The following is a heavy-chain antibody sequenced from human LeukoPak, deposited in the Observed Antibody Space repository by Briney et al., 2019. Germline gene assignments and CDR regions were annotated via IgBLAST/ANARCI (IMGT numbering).Heavy chain of an antibody. CDR3: ARETGGAIGSTDFDY. V-gene: IGHV3-30*04. J-gene: IGHJ4*02. Sequence: GGSLRLSCAASGFTFSSYAMHWVRQAPGKGLEWVAVISDDGSNEYYADSVKGRFTISRDNSKNTLYLQMNSLRAEDTAVYYCARETGGAIGSTDFDYWGQGTLVTVSS. CDR1: GFTFSSYA. D-gene: IGHD4-17*01. CDR2: ISDDGSNE.